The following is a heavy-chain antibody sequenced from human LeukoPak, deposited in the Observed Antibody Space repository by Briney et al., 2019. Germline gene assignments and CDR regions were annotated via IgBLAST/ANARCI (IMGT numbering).Heavy chain of an antibody. V-gene: IGHV4-61*01. Sequence: KTSETLSLTCTGSGGSVSSGSHYWRWIRQPPGKGLEWIGYIYYSGGTNYNPSLKSRVTMSIDSSKNQFSLTLRSVTAADTAVYYCAREVRYDSSGYSAYWYFDLWGRGTLVSVSS. CDR3: AREVRYDSSGYSAYWYFDL. D-gene: IGHD3-22*01. CDR1: GGSVSSGSHY. J-gene: IGHJ2*01. CDR2: IYYSGGT.